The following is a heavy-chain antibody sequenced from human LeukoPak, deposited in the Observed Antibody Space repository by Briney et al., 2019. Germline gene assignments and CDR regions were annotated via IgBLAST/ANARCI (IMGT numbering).Heavy chain of an antibody. CDR1: GGSISSGSYF. CDR3: VPHTSSNWFDP. J-gene: IGHJ5*02. CDR2: IYTSGTT. V-gene: IGHV4-61*02. Sequence: SQTLSLTRTVSGGSISSGSYFWSWIRQPAGKGLEWIGRIYTSGTTNYNPSLKSRVTISVDTSKNQFSLKLSSVTAADTAVYYCVPHTSSNWFDPWGQGTLVTVSS.